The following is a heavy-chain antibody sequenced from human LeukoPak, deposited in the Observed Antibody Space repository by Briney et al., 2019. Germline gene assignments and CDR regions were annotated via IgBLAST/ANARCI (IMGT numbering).Heavy chain of an antibody. D-gene: IGHD5-18*01. V-gene: IGHV4-59*11. CDR1: RGSISSLY. CDR3: ARGRGYSYGSPLDY. Sequence: PSETLSLTCTVSRGSISSLYWSWIRQPPGKGLEWIGNIYYTGSTNYNPSLKRRVTISVDTSKNQFSLKLSSVTAADTAVYYCARGRGYSYGSPLDYWGQGSLVTVSS. J-gene: IGHJ4*02. CDR2: IYYTGST.